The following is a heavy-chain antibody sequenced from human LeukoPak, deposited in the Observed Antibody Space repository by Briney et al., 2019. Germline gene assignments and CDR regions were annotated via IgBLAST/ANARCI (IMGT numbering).Heavy chain of an antibody. D-gene: IGHD2-2*01. CDR3: AADAAEGRYCSSTSCYYYYGMDV. V-gene: IGHV1-58*02. CDR2: IVVGSGNT. Sequence: GASVKVSCKASGFTFTSSAMQWVRQARGQRLEWIGWIVVGSGNTNYAQKFQERVTITRDMSTSTAYMELSSLRSEDTAVYYCAADAAEGRYCSSTSCYYYYGMDVWGQGTTVTVSS. J-gene: IGHJ6*02. CDR1: GFTFTSSA.